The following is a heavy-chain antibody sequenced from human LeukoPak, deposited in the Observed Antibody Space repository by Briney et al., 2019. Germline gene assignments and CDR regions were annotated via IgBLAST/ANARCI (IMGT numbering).Heavy chain of an antibody. CDR1: GGSISSGGYS. D-gene: IGHD6-6*01. CDR2: INYSGST. J-gene: IGHJ4*02. V-gene: IGHV4-31*03. Sequence: SQTLSLTCTVSGGSISSGGYSWSWIRQHPGKGLEWIGYINYSGSTYYNPSLKSRVTISVDTSKNQFSLKLSSVTAADTAVYYCARGNLFGSSSYFDYWGQGTLVTVSS. CDR3: ARGNLFGSSSYFDY.